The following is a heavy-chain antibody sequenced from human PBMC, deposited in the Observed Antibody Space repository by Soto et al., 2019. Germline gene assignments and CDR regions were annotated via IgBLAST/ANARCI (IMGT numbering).Heavy chain of an antibody. CDR2: IWYDGSYK. J-gene: IGHJ4*02. Sequence: QVQLVESGGGVVQPGRSLRLSCAASGFTFNNYGMHWVRQAPGKGLEWVAVIWYDGSYKYNADSVKGRFTISRDTSKNTRYLQMNSLRGEDTAVYHCARGNWTYGYFDYWGQGTLVTVSS. CDR3: ARGNWTYGYFDY. CDR1: GFTFNNYG. D-gene: IGHD1-7*01. V-gene: IGHV3-33*01.